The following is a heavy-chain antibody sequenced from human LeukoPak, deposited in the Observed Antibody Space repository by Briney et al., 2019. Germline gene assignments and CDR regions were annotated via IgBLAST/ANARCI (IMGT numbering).Heavy chain of an antibody. CDR3: ARDPSPMITFGGVIVPTADY. Sequence: SVKVSCKASGYTFTSYGISWVRQAPGQGLEWMGRISAYNGNTNYAQKLQGRVTMTTDTSTSTAYMELRSLRSDDTAVYYCARDPSPMITFGGVIVPTADYWGQGTLVTVSS. V-gene: IGHV1-18*01. J-gene: IGHJ4*02. CDR1: GYTFTSYG. CDR2: ISAYNGNT. D-gene: IGHD3-16*02.